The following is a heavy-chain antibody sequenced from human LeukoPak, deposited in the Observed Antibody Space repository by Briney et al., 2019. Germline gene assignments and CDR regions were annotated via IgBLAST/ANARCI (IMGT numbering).Heavy chain of an antibody. Sequence: GGSLRLSCAASGFTFRSYSMNWVRQVPGKGLEWVSYISSSSSTIYYADSVKGRFTISRDNAKNSLYLRMNSLRAEDTAVYYCARGNGSPDYWGQGTLVTVSS. CDR2: ISSSSSTI. D-gene: IGHD1-26*01. J-gene: IGHJ4*02. CDR1: GFTFRSYS. V-gene: IGHV3-48*01. CDR3: ARGNGSPDY.